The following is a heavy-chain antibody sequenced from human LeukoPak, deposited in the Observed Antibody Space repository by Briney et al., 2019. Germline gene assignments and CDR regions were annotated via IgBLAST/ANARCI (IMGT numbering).Heavy chain of an antibody. Sequence: SETLSLTCAVSGGSISSGGYSWSWIRQPPGKGLEWIGYIYHSGSTYYNPSLKSRVTIPVDRSKNQFSLKLRSVTAADTAVYYCASRRSDAYSFDYWGQGTLVTVSS. CDR3: ASRRSDAYSFDY. D-gene: IGHD3-16*01. CDR2: IYHSGST. CDR1: GGSISSGGYS. V-gene: IGHV4-30-2*01. J-gene: IGHJ4*02.